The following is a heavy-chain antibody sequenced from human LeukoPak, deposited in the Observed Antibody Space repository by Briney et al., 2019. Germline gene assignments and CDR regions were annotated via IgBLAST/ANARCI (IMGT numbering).Heavy chain of an antibody. Sequence: PGGSLRLSCAASGFTFSSYGMHWVRQAPGKGLEWVAVIWYDGSNKYYADSVKGRFTISRDNSKNTLYLQMNSLRAEDTAVYYCAEDLMDYDILTGYYDYWGQGTLLTVSS. V-gene: IGHV3-33*06. D-gene: IGHD3-9*01. CDR1: GFTFSSYG. J-gene: IGHJ4*02. CDR3: AEDLMDYDILTGYYDY. CDR2: IWYDGSNK.